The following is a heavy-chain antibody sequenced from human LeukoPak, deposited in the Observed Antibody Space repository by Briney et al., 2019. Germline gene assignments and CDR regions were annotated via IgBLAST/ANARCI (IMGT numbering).Heavy chain of an antibody. V-gene: IGHV3-11*04. Sequence: PGGSLRLSCAASGFTSSDYYMSWIRQAPGKGLEWVSYISSSGSTIYYADSVKGRFTISRDNAKNSLYLQMNSLRAKDTAVYYCASLWSGYYFYYYYGMDVWGQGTTVTVSS. D-gene: IGHD3-3*01. J-gene: IGHJ6*02. CDR2: ISSSGSTI. CDR1: GFTSSDYY. CDR3: ASLWSGYYFYYYYGMDV.